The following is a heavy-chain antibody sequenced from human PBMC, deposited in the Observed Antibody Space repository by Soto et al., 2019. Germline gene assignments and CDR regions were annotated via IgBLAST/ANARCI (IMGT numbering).Heavy chain of an antibody. CDR3: ARGSVSRPLLWFGELSLRRDRMDV. Sequence: SETLSLTCTVSGGSISSGGYYGSWIRQHPGKGLERIGHIYYSGSTYYNPSLKSRVTISVDTSKNQFSLKPSSVTAADTALYYCARGSVSRPLLWFGELSLRRDRMDVWGQGTTVTVSS. J-gene: IGHJ6*02. CDR2: IYYSGST. V-gene: IGHV4-31*03. CDR1: GGSISSGGYY. D-gene: IGHD3-10*01.